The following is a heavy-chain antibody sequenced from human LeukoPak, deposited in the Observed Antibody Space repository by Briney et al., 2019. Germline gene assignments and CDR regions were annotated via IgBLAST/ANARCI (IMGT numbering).Heavy chain of an antibody. V-gene: IGHV3-9*01. CDR1: GFTFDDYA. D-gene: IGHD4-17*01. Sequence: GRSLRLSCAASGFTFDDYAMHWVRQAPGKGLEWVSGISWNSGSIGYADSVKGRFTISRDNAKNSLYLQMNSLRAEDTALYYCAKDTAMVTTSGAYDYWGQGTLVTVSS. J-gene: IGHJ4*02. CDR2: ISWNSGSI. CDR3: AKDTAMVTTSGAYDY.